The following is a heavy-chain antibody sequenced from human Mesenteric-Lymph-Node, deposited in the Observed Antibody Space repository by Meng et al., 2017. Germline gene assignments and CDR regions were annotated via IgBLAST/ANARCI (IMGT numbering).Heavy chain of an antibody. V-gene: IGHV3-21*01. Sequence: MNWVRRAPGKGLEWVSSISSSSSFIYYADSVKGRFTISRDNAKNSLYLQMNSLRAEDTAVYYCARGHYDYVWGSYRSNDYWGQGTLVTVSS. CDR3: ARGHYDYVWGSYRSNDY. J-gene: IGHJ4*02. CDR2: ISSSSSFI. D-gene: IGHD3-16*02.